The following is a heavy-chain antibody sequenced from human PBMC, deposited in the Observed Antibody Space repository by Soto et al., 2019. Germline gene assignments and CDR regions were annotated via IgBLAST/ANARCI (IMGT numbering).Heavy chain of an antibody. V-gene: IGHV1-8*01. CDR1: ESTFMNYD. Sequence: ASVKVSCKASESTFMNYDISWVRQATGQGLEWMGWMNPNSGNTGYAMKFQGRVSMTRNTSIYTVYLELISLASDDTAVYYLVRMGSSGRLNRFDPWGKGNLGTACS. D-gene: IGHD1-1*01. J-gene: IGHJ5*02. CDR3: VRMGSSGRLNRFDP. CDR2: MNPNSGNT.